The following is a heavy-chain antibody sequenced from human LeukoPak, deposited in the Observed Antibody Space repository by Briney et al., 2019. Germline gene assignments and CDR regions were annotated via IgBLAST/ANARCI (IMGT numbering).Heavy chain of an antibody. CDR2: ST. Sequence: PGGSLRLSCAASGFTFSTYAMSWVRQAPGMRPEWVSSSTHYADSVEGRFTISRDNSKNTLYLQMNSLRAEDTALYYCAKFFLPYLAGGTGSRWGQGTLVTVSS. D-gene: IGHD3-10*01. CDR3: AKFFLPYLAGGTGSR. J-gene: IGHJ4*02. CDR1: GFTFSTYA. V-gene: IGHV3-23*01.